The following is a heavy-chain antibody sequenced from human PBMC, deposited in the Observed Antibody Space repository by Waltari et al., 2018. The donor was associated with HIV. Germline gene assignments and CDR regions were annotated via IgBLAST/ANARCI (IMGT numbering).Heavy chain of an antibody. CDR3: AKGAFDMVVVSALDS. Sequence: EVQLLASGGGLVQPGGSLRLSCEASGFTFSSYAMSWVRQAPGKGLQWVSIISGSGSTTYSADSVKGRVTISRDNSENTLYLQINSLRAEDTAVYYCAKGAFDMVVVSALDSWGHGTLVTVSS. CDR1: GFTFSSYA. D-gene: IGHD2-21*01. J-gene: IGHJ5*01. V-gene: IGHV3-23*01. CDR2: ISGSGSTT.